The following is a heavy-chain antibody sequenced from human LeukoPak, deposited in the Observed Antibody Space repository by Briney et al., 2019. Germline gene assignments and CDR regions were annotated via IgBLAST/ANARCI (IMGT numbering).Heavy chain of an antibody. CDR3: AKEDDYVMDV. CDR2: IYYNGNT. V-gene: IGHV4-59*08. Sequence: SETLSLTCAVYGGSFSDYYWSWIRQPPGKGLEWIGYIYYNGNTNYKPSLKSRVTISVDTSKNQLSLKLSSVTAADTAVYFCAKEDDYVMDVWGKGTTVTVSS. J-gene: IGHJ6*04. CDR1: GGSFSDYY.